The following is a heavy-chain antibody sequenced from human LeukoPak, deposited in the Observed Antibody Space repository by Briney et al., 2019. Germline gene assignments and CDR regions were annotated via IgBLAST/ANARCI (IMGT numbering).Heavy chain of an antibody. CDR1: GFTFNDYA. D-gene: IGHD6-19*01. CDR2: INCNGGST. Sequence: GGSLRLSCAASGFTFNDYAMNWVRQAPGKGLEWVAGINCNGGSTGYADSVKGRFTISRDNAKNSLYLQMNSLRAEDTALYYCARGAVVGTLDSFQHWGPGTLVTVSS. CDR3: ARGAVVGTLDSFQH. J-gene: IGHJ1*01. V-gene: IGHV3-20*04.